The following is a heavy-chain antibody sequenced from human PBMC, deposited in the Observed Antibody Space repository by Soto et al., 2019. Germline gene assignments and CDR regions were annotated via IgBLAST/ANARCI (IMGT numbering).Heavy chain of an antibody. CDR1: GGTFSSYA. Sequence: SVKVSCKASGGTFSSYAISRVRQAPGQGLEWMGGIIPIFGTANYAQKFQGRVTITADESTSTAYMELSSLRSEDTAVYYCARVYCSSTSCYSYYYYGMDVWGQGTTVTVSS. CDR2: IIPIFGTA. J-gene: IGHJ6*02. CDR3: ARVYCSSTSCYSYYYYGMDV. D-gene: IGHD2-2*02. V-gene: IGHV1-69*13.